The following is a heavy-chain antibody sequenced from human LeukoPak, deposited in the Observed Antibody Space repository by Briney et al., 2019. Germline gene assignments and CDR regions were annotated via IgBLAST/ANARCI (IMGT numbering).Heavy chain of an antibody. J-gene: IGHJ4*02. CDR2: INAYNGNT. CDR3: ARGEKPYDY. CDR1: GYTFTYYV. V-gene: IGHV1-18*01. D-gene: IGHD1-26*01. Sequence: ASVKVSCKTSGYTFTYYVISWVRQAPGQGLEWMGWINAYNGNTNDAQKFQGRVTMTTDTSTSTAYMELRSLRSDDTAVYYCARGEKPYDYWGQGTLVSVSS.